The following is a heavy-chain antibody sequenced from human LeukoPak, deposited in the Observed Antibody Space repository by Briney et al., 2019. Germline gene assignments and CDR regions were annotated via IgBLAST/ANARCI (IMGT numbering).Heavy chain of an antibody. CDR1: GGSISSSSYY. D-gene: IGHD3-3*01. CDR3: TRAYWIGFHFDS. CDR2: IYYSGTT. J-gene: IGHJ4*02. V-gene: IGHV4-30-4*08. Sequence: PSETLSLTCTVSGGSISSSSYYWGWIRQPPGKGLEYIGYIYYSGTTYYNPSLKSRITMSVDMSANQFSLRLTSVSAADTAVYYCTRAYWIGFHFDSWGQGILVSVSS.